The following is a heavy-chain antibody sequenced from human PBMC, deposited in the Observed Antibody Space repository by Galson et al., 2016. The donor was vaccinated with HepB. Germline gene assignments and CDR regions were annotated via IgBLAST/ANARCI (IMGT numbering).Heavy chain of an antibody. V-gene: IGHV3-21*01. J-gene: IGHJ4*02. D-gene: IGHD2-21*02. CDR3: VRGRTATPGYFDS. Sequence: SLRLSCAASGFTFSAYSMTWVRQAPGKGLEWVSSISSTSTYIFYADSVKGRFTISRDNTKNSLYLQMNSLRAEDTAVYYCVRGRTATPGYFDSWGPGTPVTVST. CDR2: ISSTSTYI. CDR1: GFTFSAYS.